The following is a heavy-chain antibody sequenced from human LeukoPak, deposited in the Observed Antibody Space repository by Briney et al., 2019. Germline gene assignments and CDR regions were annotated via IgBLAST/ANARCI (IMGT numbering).Heavy chain of an antibody. J-gene: IGHJ5*02. CDR2: IYSTGST. D-gene: IGHD3-10*01. Sequence: SETLSLTCTVSGGDISNYHWRWIRQPPGKELEWIGDIYSTGSTIYNPSLKSRVTISLDMSGNQFSLRLNSVTAADTAVYYCAREGDSGSGGYSWFDPWGQGTLITVSS. CDR1: GGDISNYH. CDR3: AREGDSGSGGYSWFDP. V-gene: IGHV4-59*01.